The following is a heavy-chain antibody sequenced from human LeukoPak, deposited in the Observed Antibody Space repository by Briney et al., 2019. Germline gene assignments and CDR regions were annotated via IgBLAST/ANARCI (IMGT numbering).Heavy chain of an antibody. D-gene: IGHD4-17*01. CDR3: ARGQGDDYGDSGGAFDI. CDR2: IYHSGST. J-gene: IGHJ3*02. CDR1: GGSISSGTYY. V-gene: IGHV4-39*07. Sequence: SETLSLTCTVSGGSISSGTYYWAWIRQPPGKGLEWIGTIYHSGSTYYNPSLKSRVTISVDKSKSQFSLKLSSVTAADTAVYYCARGQGDDYGDSGGAFDIWGQGTMVTVSS.